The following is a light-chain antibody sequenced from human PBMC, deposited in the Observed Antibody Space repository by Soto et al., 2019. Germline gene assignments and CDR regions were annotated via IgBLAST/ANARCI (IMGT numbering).Light chain of an antibody. CDR1: QSVTNS. CDR2: DAS. Sequence: EIVLTQSPATLSLSPGERATLSCRASQSVTNSLAWYQQKPGQAPRLLVYDASNRATGIPDRFSGSGSGTDFTLTITRLEAEDFAVYYCQQYGSSGTFGQGTKV. J-gene: IGKJ1*01. CDR3: QQYGSSGT. V-gene: IGKV3-20*01.